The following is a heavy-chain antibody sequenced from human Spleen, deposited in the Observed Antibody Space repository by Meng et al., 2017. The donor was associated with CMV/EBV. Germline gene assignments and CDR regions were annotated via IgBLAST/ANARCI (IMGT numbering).Heavy chain of an antibody. CDR3: ARDGLGYCSSISCYGLDY. V-gene: IGHV3-7*01. D-gene: IGHD2-2*01. CDR1: GFTFSTSS. J-gene: IGHJ4*02. CDR2: IKQDGSDK. Sequence: GGSLRLSCIASGFTFSTSSMNWVRQAPGKGLEWVASIKQDGSDKYYVDSVKGRFTISRDNAKNSLYLQMNSLRAEDTAVYYCARDGLGYCSSISCYGLDYWGQGTLVTVSS.